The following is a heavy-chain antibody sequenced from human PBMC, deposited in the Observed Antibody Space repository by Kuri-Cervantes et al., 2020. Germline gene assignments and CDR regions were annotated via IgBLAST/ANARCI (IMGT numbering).Heavy chain of an antibody. CDR3: ARAPPAGGKDRGVDY. J-gene: IGHJ4*02. CDR2: ITGSSSYI. D-gene: IGHD4-23*01. V-gene: IGHV3-21*01. CDR1: GFTFGSYT. Sequence: GGSLRLSCAASGFTFGSYTMNWVRQAPGKGLEWVSSITGSSSYIYYADSVKGRFTISRDNAKNSLYLQMNSLRAEGTAVYYCARAPPAGGKDRGVDYWGQGTLVTVSS.